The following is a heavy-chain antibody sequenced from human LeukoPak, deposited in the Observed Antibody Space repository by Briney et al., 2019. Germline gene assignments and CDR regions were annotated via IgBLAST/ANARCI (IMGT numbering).Heavy chain of an antibody. CDR1: GGPITNYY. Sequence: SETLSLTCTVSGGPITNYYWSWIRQPPGKGLEWIGYIHYSGSTKYKSSLKSRVTISVDTSKNQFSLKLNSVTAADTAVYYCARDSDYYDSSGYYFDAFDIWGQGTMVTVSS. CDR3: ARDSDYYDSSGYYFDAFDI. V-gene: IGHV4-59*01. D-gene: IGHD3-22*01. CDR2: IHYSGST. J-gene: IGHJ3*02.